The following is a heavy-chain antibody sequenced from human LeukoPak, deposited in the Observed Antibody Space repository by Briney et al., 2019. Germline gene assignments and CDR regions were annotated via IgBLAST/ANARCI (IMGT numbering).Heavy chain of an antibody. D-gene: IGHD3-22*01. Sequence: GGSLRLSCAASGFTFSSYAMSWVRQAPGKGLEWVSAISGSGGSTYYADSVKGRFTISRDNSKNTLYLQLNSLRAEDTAVYYCAKKNGDSSGYYLCYFDYWGQGTLVTVSS. CDR2: ISGSGGST. J-gene: IGHJ4*02. CDR1: GFTFSSYA. V-gene: IGHV3-23*01. CDR3: AKKNGDSSGYYLCYFDY.